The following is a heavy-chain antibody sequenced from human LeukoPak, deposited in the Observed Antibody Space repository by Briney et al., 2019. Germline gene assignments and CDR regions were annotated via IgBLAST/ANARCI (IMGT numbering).Heavy chain of an antibody. D-gene: IGHD1-20*01. J-gene: IGHJ4*02. Sequence: GGSLRLSCAASGFTFSSYAMSWVRQAPGKGLEWVSAISGSGGSTYYADSVKGRFTISRDNAKSSLYLQMNSLSAEDTAVYYCGRDISGIDGLRYYDFWGQGTLVTVSS. CDR2: ISGSGGST. CDR1: GFTFSSYA. CDR3: GRDISGIDGLRYYDF. V-gene: IGHV3-23*01.